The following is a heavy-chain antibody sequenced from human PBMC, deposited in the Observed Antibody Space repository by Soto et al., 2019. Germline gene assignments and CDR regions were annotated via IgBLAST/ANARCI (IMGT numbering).Heavy chain of an antibody. V-gene: IGHV2-70*01. D-gene: IGHD3-22*01. CDR3: ARTDYYDSRGKAFDV. CDR2: IDWEDDK. J-gene: IGHJ3*01. Sequence: SGPTLVNPTQTLTLTCTFSGFSLSTSGMCLNWIRQPPGKALEWLALIDWEDDKYYSKFLKTRLTISKDTSKKQVVLTMTNMDPVDTATYYCARTDYYDSRGKAFDVWGQGTMVTVSS. CDR1: GFSLSTSGMC.